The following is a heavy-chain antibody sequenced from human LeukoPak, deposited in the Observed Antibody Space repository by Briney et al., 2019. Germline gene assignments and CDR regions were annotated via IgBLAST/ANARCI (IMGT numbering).Heavy chain of an antibody. Sequence: SETLSLTCTVSGGSISGHYWSWIRQPPGKGLEWIGYIYTSGSTNYNPSLKSRVTISVDTSKNQFSLKLSSVTAADTAVYYCTTGYYYYMDVWGKGTTVTVSS. D-gene: IGHD7-27*01. CDR3: TTGYYYYMDV. CDR1: GGSISGHY. V-gene: IGHV4-4*09. J-gene: IGHJ6*03. CDR2: IYTSGST.